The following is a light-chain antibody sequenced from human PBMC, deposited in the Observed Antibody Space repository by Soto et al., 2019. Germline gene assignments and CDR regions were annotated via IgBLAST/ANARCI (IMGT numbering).Light chain of an antibody. CDR2: GAS. V-gene: IGKV3-15*01. J-gene: IGKJ1*01. CDR3: QQYNDRPRT. CDR1: QFVSTN. Sequence: ELVMTQSPATLSVSPGESATLSCRASQFVSTNLAWYQQRRGQALRLLIYGASTRAIGVPARFSGSGSGTEFTLTISSLQSEDFAVYYCQQYNDRPRTFGQGTKVDLK.